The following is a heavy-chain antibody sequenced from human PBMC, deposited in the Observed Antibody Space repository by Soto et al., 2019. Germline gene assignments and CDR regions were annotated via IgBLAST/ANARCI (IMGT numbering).Heavy chain of an antibody. D-gene: IGHD1-26*01. CDR3: ARIGSGSYTSD. CDR1: GFTFSSCA. CDR2: LSGSGAVT. J-gene: IGHJ4*02. Sequence: LESGGGLVQSGGSLRLSCAVSGFTFSSCAMSWVRQAPGKGLEWVSVLSGSGAVTYYADSVKGRFTISRDNSRNTLYMQLNSLRAEDTAIYYCARIGSGSYTSDWGQGTLVTVSS. V-gene: IGHV3-23*01.